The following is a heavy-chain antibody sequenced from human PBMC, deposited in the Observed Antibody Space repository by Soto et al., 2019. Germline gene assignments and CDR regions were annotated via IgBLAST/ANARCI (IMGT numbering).Heavy chain of an antibody. Sequence: LLNPTQSRALTYTFSGFSLSTSGMDVGWIRQPPGKALECLALIYGNDDKRYSPSLKNRLTITKDTSKNQVVITMTNMDPVDTATYYCTHSGVTYYYGPGNDYAMNHWGQGTLVTVSS. CDR2: IYGNDDK. J-gene: IGHJ4*02. CDR1: GFSLSTSGMD. V-gene: IGHV2-5*01. D-gene: IGHD3-10*01. CDR3: THSGVTYYYGPGNDYAMNH.